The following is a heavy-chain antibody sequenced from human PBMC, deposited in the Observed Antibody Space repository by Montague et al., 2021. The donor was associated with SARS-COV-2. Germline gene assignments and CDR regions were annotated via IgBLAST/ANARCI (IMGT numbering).Heavy chain of an antibody. V-gene: IGHV4-31*03. CDR3: ARDPLKITIFGVDNYHYYGMDV. CDR1: GGSISSGGYY. D-gene: IGHD3-3*01. Sequence: TLSLTCTVSGGSISSGGYYWSWIRQHPGKGLEWIGYIYYSGSTYYNPSLKSRVTISVDTSKNQFSLKLSSVTAADTAVYYCARDPLKITIFGVDNYHYYGMDVWGQGTTVTVSS. CDR2: IYYSGST. J-gene: IGHJ6*02.